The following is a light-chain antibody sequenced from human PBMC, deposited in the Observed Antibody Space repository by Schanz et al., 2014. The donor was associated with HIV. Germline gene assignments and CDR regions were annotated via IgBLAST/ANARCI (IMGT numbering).Light chain of an antibody. V-gene: IGKV1-17*01. CDR3: QQLNSYPLT. J-gene: IGKJ4*01. Sequence: DIQMTQSPSSLSASVGDRVTITCRASQAVGNYLAWYQQKPGKVPQRLIYAASSLQSGVPSRFSGSGSGTAFTLTISSLQPEDFATYYCQQLNSYPLTFGGGTKVEIK. CDR1: QAVGNY. CDR2: AAS.